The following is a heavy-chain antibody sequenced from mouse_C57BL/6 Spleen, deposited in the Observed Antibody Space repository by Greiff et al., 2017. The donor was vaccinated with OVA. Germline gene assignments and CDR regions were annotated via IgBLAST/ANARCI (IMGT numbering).Heavy chain of an antibody. Sequence: QVQLQQSGAELAKPGASVKLSCKASGYTFTSYWMHWVKQRPGQGLEWIGYINPSSGYTQYNQKLKDKATLTADKSSSTAYMQLSSLTYEDSAVYYCARWTTVVEGGCAYWGQGTLVTVSA. D-gene: IGHD1-1*01. CDR2: INPSSGYT. CDR3: ARWTTVVEGGCAY. V-gene: IGHV1-7*01. J-gene: IGHJ3*01. CDR1: GYTFTSYW.